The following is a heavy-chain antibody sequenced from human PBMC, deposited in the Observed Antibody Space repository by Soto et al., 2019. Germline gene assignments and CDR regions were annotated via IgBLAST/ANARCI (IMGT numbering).Heavy chain of an antibody. D-gene: IGHD4-4*01. J-gene: IGHJ4*02. Sequence: GGSLRLSCAASGVPFSSYVMSWVRQAPGKGLEWVSGMSGGGSNTFYADSVKGRFTISRDNSKNTLLLQMNSLGAEDTAVYYCAKDSNKYSSSLRGRYFDYWGQGIGVTVSS. V-gene: IGHV3-23*01. CDR1: GVPFSSYV. CDR2: MSGGGSNT. CDR3: AKDSNKYSSSLRGRYFDY.